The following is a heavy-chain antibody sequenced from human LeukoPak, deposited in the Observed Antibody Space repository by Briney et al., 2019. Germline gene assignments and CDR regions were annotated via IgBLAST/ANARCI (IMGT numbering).Heavy chain of an antibody. D-gene: IGHD3-10*01. V-gene: IGHV3-7*01. CDR1: GFTFSSYW. Sequence: RSGGSLRLSCAASGFTFSSYWMSWVRQAPGKGLEWVADIKHDGSETYYVDSVKGRFTISRDNAKNSLYLQMNSLRAEDTAVFYCARVPFTQGYYGSVTFYGFDYWGQGTLVTVSP. J-gene: IGHJ4*02. CDR2: IKHDGSET. CDR3: ARVPFTQGYYGSVTFYGFDY.